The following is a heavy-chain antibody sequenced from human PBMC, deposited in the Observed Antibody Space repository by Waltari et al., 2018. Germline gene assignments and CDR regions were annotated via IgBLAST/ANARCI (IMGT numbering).Heavy chain of an antibody. CDR3: ARDRGSGLYLDS. CDR1: GDSMSGNYW. CDR2: VHRSGRT. V-gene: IGHV4-4*02. D-gene: IGHD2-15*01. Sequence: QLQLQQSGPGVVKPSEPLSLTCAVSGDSMSGNYWWNWVRQSPGKGLEWIGQVHRSGRTNYHPSFASRVTVSIDTSNNQFSLKMPSPTAADTAMYYCARDRGSGLYLDSWGQGTLVTVS. J-gene: IGHJ4*02.